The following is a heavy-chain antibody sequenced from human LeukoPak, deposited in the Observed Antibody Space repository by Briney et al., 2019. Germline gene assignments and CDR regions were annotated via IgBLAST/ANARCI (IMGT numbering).Heavy chain of an antibody. J-gene: IGHJ3*02. V-gene: IGHV1-2*02. CDR3: ASPAGIAAAGRGDAFDI. Sequence: GASVKVSCKASGYTFTGYYMHWMRQAPGQGLEWMGWINPNSGGTNYAQKFQGRVTMTRNTSISTAYMELSSLRSEDTAVYYCASPAGIAAAGRGDAFDIWGQGTMVTVSS. CDR2: INPNSGGT. D-gene: IGHD6-13*01. CDR1: GYTFTGYY.